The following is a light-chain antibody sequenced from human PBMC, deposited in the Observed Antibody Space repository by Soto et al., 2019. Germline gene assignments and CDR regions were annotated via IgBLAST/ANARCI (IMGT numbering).Light chain of an antibody. J-gene: IGKJ5*01. V-gene: IGKV3-11*01. CDR2: DAS. CDR3: QQGST. CDR1: QGVNNY. Sequence: EIVLTQSPATLSLSPGQRATLSCRVSQGVNNYLAWYQQKPGQAPRLLVYDASSRTTGIPDRFTGSGSGTDFTLNVNSLEPEDCAVYYCQQGSTFGQGRRLEI.